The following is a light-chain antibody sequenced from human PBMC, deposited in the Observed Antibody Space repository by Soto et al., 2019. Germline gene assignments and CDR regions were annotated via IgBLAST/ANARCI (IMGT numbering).Light chain of an antibody. Sequence: ETMMTQSPDTLSVSLGERATLSCRASQSLISSLAWYQQKPGQAPRLLIYDASTRATGIPARFSGSGSGTDFTLTISGLQSEDFAVYYCQQYNNWPQTFGQGTKVDNK. CDR1: QSLISS. V-gene: IGKV3-15*01. CDR2: DAS. CDR3: QQYNNWPQT. J-gene: IGKJ1*01.